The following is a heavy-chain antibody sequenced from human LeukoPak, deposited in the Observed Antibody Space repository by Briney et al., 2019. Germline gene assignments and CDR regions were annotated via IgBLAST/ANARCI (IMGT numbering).Heavy chain of an antibody. J-gene: IGHJ5*02. CDR2: INHSGNT. Sequence: SETLSLTCTVSGGSISSYYWSWIRQPPGKGLEWIGEINHSGNTNYNPSLKSRVTMSVDTSKNQFSLKLSSVTAADTAVYYCARGDIVVLPTDGGLYNWFDPWGQGTPVTVSS. D-gene: IGHD2-15*01. CDR1: GGSISSYY. V-gene: IGHV4-34*01. CDR3: ARGDIVVLPTDGGLYNWFDP.